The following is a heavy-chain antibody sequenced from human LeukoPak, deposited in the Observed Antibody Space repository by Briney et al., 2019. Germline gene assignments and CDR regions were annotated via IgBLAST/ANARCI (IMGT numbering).Heavy chain of an antibody. V-gene: IGHV3-30*18. CDR3: AKDLRGQQVAAEYFQY. CDR1: GFTFSSYD. J-gene: IGHJ1*01. CDR2: ISYDGCNK. Sequence: GGSLRLSCAASGFTFSSYDMYWVRQAPGKGLEWVALISYDGCNKYYADSVKGRFTISRDNSKNTLYLQMNSLSAEDTAVYYCAKDLRGQQVAAEYFQYWGQGTLVTVSS. D-gene: IGHD6-13*01.